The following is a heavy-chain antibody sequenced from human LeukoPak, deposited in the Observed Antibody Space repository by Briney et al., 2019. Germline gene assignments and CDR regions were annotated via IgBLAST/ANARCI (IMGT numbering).Heavy chain of an antibody. J-gene: IGHJ4*02. V-gene: IGHV1-46*01. D-gene: IGHD6-19*01. CDR3: ARDDSSGWHPGGY. Sequence: ASVKVSCKASGGTFSSYAISWVRQAPGQGLEWMGIINPSGGSTSYAQKFQGRVTMTRDTSTSTVYMELSSLRSEDTAVYYCARDDSSGWHPGGYWGQGTLVTVSS. CDR1: GGTFSSYA. CDR2: INPSGGST.